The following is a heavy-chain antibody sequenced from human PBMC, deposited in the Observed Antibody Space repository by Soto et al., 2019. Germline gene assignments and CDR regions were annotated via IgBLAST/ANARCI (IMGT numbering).Heavy chain of an antibody. CDR3: ARVTMVIRDSDHFGVDV. CDR1: GFPISSTYS. D-gene: IGHD4-17*01. CDR2: ISHSGTT. J-gene: IGHJ6*02. Sequence: LSLTCLVSGFPISSTYSWGWIRQPPGKGLEWIGSISHSGTTSYSPSLTSRVSISVDTSKNQVSLKLTSVTAADTAVYFCARVTMVIRDSDHFGVDVWGHGTTVTVSS. V-gene: IGHV4-38-2*02.